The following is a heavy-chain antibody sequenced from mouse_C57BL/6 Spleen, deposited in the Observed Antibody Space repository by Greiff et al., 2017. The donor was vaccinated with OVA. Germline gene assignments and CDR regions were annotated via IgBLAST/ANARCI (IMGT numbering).Heavy chain of an antibody. D-gene: IGHD2-12*01. V-gene: IGHV1-82*01. Sequence: VQLKESGPELVKPGASVKISCKASGYAFSSSWMNWVKQRPGKGLEWIGRIYPGDGDTNYNGKFKGKATLTADKSSSTAYMQLSSLTSEDSAVYFCARSAYERDYWGQGTTLTVSS. CDR1: GYAFSSSW. CDR3: ARSAYERDY. J-gene: IGHJ2*01. CDR2: IYPGDGDT.